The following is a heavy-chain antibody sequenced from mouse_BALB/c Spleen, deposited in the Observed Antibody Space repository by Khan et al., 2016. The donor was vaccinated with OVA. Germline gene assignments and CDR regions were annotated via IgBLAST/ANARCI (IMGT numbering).Heavy chain of an antibody. CDR3: AKGVWSYYFALDY. D-gene: IGHD2-10*02. Sequence: QVQLKQSGPGLVAPSQNLSITCTVSGFSLTDYGVSWIRQPPGKGLEWLGVIWGGGTTYSNSALKSRLSISKDNSKSKVFLKMNSLQTDDTAMYYCAKGVWSYYFALDYWGQGASVTVSS. J-gene: IGHJ4*01. V-gene: IGHV2-6-5*01. CDR2: IWGGGTT. CDR1: GFSLTDYG.